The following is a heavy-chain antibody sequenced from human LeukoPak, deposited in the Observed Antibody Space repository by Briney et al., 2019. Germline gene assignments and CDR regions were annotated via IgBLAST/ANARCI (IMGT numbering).Heavy chain of an antibody. CDR1: GYSFTSYW. Sequence: GESLRISCKGSGYSFTSYWISWVRQMPGKGLEWMGLIDPSDSYTNYSPSFQGHVTISADKSITTAYLQWSSLKASDTAIYYCARHDSGNYSVFYPRGPGTLVTVSS. D-gene: IGHD1-26*01. CDR2: IDPSDSYT. J-gene: IGHJ5*02. V-gene: IGHV5-10-1*01. CDR3: ARHDSGNYSVFYP.